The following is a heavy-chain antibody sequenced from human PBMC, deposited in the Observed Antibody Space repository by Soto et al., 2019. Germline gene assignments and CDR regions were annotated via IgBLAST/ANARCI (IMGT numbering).Heavy chain of an antibody. D-gene: IGHD3-9*01. V-gene: IGHV3-30*18. CDR2: ISYDGSNK. Sequence: QVQLVESGGGVVQTGRSLRLSCAASGFTFSSYGMHWVRQAPGKGLEWVAVISYDGSNKYYADSVKGRFSISRDNSKNTLYLQMNSLRAEDTAVYYCAKEGQYYDILTGYRSYYGMDVWGQGTTVPVSS. J-gene: IGHJ6*02. CDR3: AKEGQYYDILTGYRSYYGMDV. CDR1: GFTFSSYG.